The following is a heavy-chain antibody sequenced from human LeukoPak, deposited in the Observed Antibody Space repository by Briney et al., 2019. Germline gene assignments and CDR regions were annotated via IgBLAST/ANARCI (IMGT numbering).Heavy chain of an antibody. V-gene: IGHV3-53*01. J-gene: IGHJ4*02. D-gene: IGHD6-13*01. CDR3: AREVKKGIAAAGSRDY. CDR1: GFTANSNY. Sequence: SGGSLRLSCAASGFTANSNYMSWVRQAPGKGLEWVSIIYSSGTTYYADSVKGRFTISRDNSKNTLYLQMNSLRAEDTAVYYCAREVKKGIAAAGSRDYWGQGTLVTVSS. CDR2: IYSSGTT.